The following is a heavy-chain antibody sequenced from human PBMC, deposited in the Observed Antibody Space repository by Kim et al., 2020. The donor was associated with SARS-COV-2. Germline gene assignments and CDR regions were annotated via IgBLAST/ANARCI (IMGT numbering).Heavy chain of an antibody. D-gene: IGHD5-18*01. J-gene: IGHJ3*02. CDR2: IYYSGST. Sequence: SETLSLTCTVSGGSISSSSYYWGWIRQPPGKGLEWIGSIYYSGSTYYNPSLKSRVTISVDTSKNQFSLKLSSVTAADTAVYYCARQGDTAMVDAFDIWGQGTMVTVSS. CDR3: ARQGDTAMVDAFDI. V-gene: IGHV4-39*01. CDR1: GGSISSSSYY.